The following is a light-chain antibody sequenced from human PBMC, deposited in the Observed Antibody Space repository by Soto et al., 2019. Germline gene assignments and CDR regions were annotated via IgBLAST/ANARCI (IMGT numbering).Light chain of an antibody. CDR3: QQTYSGPQT. J-gene: IGKJ1*01. V-gene: IGKV1-39*01. Sequence: DIQMTQSPSSLSASVGDRVTIACRASQSISNYVNWYQQKPGKAPKFLIYAASSLQTGVPSRFSATGSGTDFTLTISSLQPEDFATYYCQQTYSGPQTFGQGTKVEIK. CDR1: QSISNY. CDR2: AAS.